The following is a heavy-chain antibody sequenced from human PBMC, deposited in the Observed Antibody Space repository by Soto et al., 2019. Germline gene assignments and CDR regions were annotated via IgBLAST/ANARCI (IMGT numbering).Heavy chain of an antibody. J-gene: IGHJ4*02. CDR2: IKQDGSEK. Sequence: GESLKISCAASGFTFSSYWMSWVRQAPGKGLEWVANIKQDGSEKYYVDSVKGRFTISRDNAKNSLYLQMNSLRAEDTAVYYCASGSGSYYFDYWGQGTLVTVSS. V-gene: IGHV3-7*01. D-gene: IGHD3-10*01. CDR1: GFTFSSYW. CDR3: ASGSGSYYFDY.